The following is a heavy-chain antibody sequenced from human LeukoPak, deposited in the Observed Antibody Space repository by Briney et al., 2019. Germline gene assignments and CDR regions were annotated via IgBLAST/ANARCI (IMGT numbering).Heavy chain of an antibody. V-gene: IGHV3-21*01. Sequence: PGGSLRLSCAASVFTFSSCSMKWVRQAPGKGLEWVSSISSSSSYIYYADSVKGRLTIYRDNAKNPLYLQMNSLRAEATAVYYCARDYVLGEASDIWGQGTMVTVSS. CDR3: ARDYVLGEASDI. D-gene: IGHD3-10*01. CDR2: ISSSSSYI. CDR1: VFTFSSCS. J-gene: IGHJ3*02.